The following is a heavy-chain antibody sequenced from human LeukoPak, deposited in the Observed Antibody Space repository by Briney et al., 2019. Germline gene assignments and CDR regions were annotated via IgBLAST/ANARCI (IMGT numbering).Heavy chain of an antibody. CDR2: INIDGSSR. V-gene: IGHV3-74*01. Sequence: GGSLRPSCAASGFTFSGYWMHWVRQAPGKGLVWVSLINIDGSSRSYVDSVKGRFTISRDNAKNSLYLQMNSLRAEDTAVYYCASFEVGAQHEFDYWGQGTLVTVSS. D-gene: IGHD1-26*01. CDR3: ASFEVGAQHEFDY. CDR1: GFTFSGYW. J-gene: IGHJ4*02.